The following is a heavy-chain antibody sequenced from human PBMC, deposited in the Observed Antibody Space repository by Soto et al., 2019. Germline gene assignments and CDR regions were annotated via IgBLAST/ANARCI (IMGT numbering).Heavy chain of an antibody. J-gene: IGHJ6*02. Sequence: QVQLVESGGGVVQPGRSLRLSCAASGFTFSSYDMHWVRQAPGKGLEWVAVISFDGSNKYYGDSVKGRFTVSRDNSRRRVYLQMNSLRAEDTAVYYCAKPIVAAGYYAMDVWGQGTTVAVSS. V-gene: IGHV3-30*18. CDR3: AKPIVAAGYYAMDV. CDR2: ISFDGSNK. CDR1: GFTFSSYD. D-gene: IGHD6-13*01.